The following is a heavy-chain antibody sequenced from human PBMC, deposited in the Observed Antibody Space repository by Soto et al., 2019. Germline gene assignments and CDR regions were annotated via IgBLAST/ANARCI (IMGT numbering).Heavy chain of an antibody. CDR3: ARGRVAVAGTTFFDY. CDR2: INAGNGNT. Sequence: ASVKVSFKASGYTFTSYAMHWVRQAPGQRLEWMGWINAGNGNTKYSRKFQGRVTITRDTSASTAYMELSSLRSEDTAVYYCARGRVAVAGTTFFDYWGQGTLVTVSS. J-gene: IGHJ4*02. CDR1: GYTFTSYA. D-gene: IGHD6-19*01. V-gene: IGHV1-3*01.